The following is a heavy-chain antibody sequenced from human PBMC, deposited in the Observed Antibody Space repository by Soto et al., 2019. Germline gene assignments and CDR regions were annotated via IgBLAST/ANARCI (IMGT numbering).Heavy chain of an antibody. CDR2: INGGGGSP. CDR3: AKARCSTSNCYVPDY. J-gene: IGHJ4*02. CDR1: EFTFSTYT. Sequence: EVHLLESGGGLAQPGGSLRLSCAASEFTFSTYTMSWVRRAPGKGLEWVSTINGGGGSPSYADSVQGRFTISRDNPKNTLYLQLNSLTVDDTATYYCAKARCSTSNCYVPDYWGQGAPVTVSS. D-gene: IGHD2-2*01. V-gene: IGHV3-23*01.